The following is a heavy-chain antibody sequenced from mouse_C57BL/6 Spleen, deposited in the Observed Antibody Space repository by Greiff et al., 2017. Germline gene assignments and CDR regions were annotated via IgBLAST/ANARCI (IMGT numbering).Heavy chain of an antibody. V-gene: IGHV1-61*01. CDR3: ARSLAWFAY. CDR2: IYPSDSET. Sequence: QVHVKQPGAELVRPGSSVKLSCKASGYTFTSYWMDWVKQRPGQGLEWIGNIYPSDSETHYNQKFKDKATLTVDKSSSTAYMQLSSLTSEDSAVYYCARSLAWFAYWGQGTLVTVSA. J-gene: IGHJ3*01. CDR1: GYTFTSYW.